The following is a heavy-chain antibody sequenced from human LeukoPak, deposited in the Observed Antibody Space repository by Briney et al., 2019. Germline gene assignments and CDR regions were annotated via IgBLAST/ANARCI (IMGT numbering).Heavy chain of an antibody. CDR3: ATGEVYDSSGYYYYGMDV. D-gene: IGHD3-22*01. J-gene: IGHJ6*02. V-gene: IGHV1-24*01. Sequence: GASVKVSCKVSGYTLTELSMHWVRQAPGKGLEWMGGFDPEDGETIYAQKFQGRVTMTEDTSTDTAYMELSSLRSEDTAVYYCATGEVYDSSGYYYYGMDVWGQGTTVTVS. CDR1: GYTLTELS. CDR2: FDPEDGET.